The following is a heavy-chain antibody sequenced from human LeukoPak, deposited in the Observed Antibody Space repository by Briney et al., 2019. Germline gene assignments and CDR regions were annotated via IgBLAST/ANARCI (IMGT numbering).Heavy chain of an antibody. CDR3: ARSFARDSDILTGYYIGDY. CDR2: VSAYDGNS. CDR1: GYSFTNSG. Sequence: GASVKVSCKASGYSFTNSGFSWVRQAPGQGLEWMGWVSAYDGNSNYAQMFQDRLTMTTDRSTSTAYMELRSLRSDDTAMYYCARSFARDSDILTGYYIGDYWGQGTLVTVSS. D-gene: IGHD3-9*01. J-gene: IGHJ4*02. V-gene: IGHV1-18*01.